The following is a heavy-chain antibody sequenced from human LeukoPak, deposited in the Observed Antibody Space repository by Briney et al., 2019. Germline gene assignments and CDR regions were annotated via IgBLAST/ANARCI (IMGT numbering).Heavy chain of an antibody. Sequence: SQTLSLTCTVSGASFNSDDQYRNWIRQSPGKGLEWIGSIHPSGMLYNNPSLESRVTMSRDTSKNQFSLNLNSVTAADTAVYYCARSNPSKNYYMDVWGKGTTVTVSS. D-gene: IGHD1-14*01. CDR1: GASFNSDDQY. V-gene: IGHV4-30-4*08. CDR3: ARSNPSKNYYMDV. CDR2: IHPSGML. J-gene: IGHJ6*03.